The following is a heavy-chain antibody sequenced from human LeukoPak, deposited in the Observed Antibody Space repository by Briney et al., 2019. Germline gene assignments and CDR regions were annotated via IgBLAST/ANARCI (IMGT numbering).Heavy chain of an antibody. CDR3: ARGAAAASNWFDP. D-gene: IGHD6-13*01. CDR2: INPNSGDT. J-gene: IGHJ5*02. CDR1: GYTFTGYY. Sequence: GASVTVSCKASGYTFTGYYMHWVRQAPGQGLEWMGWINPNSGDTNYAQKFQGNVTMTRDTSISTAYIELGRLRSDDTAVYYCARGAAAASNWFDPWGQGTLVTVSS. V-gene: IGHV1-2*02.